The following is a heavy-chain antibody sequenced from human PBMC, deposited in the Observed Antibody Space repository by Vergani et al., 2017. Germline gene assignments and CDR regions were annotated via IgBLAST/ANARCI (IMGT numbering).Heavy chain of an antibody. Sequence: EVQLVESGGGLVQPGGSLRLSCAASGFTFSSYEMNWVRQAPGKGLEWVSYISSSGSTIYYADSVKGRFTISRDNAKNSLYLQMNSLRAEDTAVYYCARDRAGTYYYYGMDVWGQGTTVTVSS. D-gene: IGHD3-10*01. CDR2: ISSSGSTI. CDR3: ARDRAGTYYYYGMDV. V-gene: IGHV3-48*03. CDR1: GFTFSSYE. J-gene: IGHJ6*02.